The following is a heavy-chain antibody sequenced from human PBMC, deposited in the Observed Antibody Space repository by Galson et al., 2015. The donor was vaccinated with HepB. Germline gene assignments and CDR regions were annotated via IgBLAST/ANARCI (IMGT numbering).Heavy chain of an antibody. J-gene: IGHJ4*02. Sequence: SLRLSCAASGFTFSNYWMNWVRQAPGKGLEWVANIKQDGSEKYYVDSVKGRFTISRDNAKNSLYLQMNSLRAEDTAMYYCARQSGAYCSGDCYGVIDYWGQGTLVTVSS. V-gene: IGHV3-7*03. CDR2: IKQDGSEK. CDR1: GFTFSNYW. D-gene: IGHD2-21*02. CDR3: ARQSGAYCSGDCYGVIDY.